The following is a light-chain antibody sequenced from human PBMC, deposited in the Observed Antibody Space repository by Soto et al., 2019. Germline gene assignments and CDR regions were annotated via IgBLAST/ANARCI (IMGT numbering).Light chain of an antibody. CDR3: MQALQTPLT. CDR2: LGS. J-gene: IGKJ5*01. V-gene: IGKV2-28*01. CDR1: QSLLHSNAFHF. Sequence: DIVMTQSPLYLAVTPGETASISCRSSQSLLHSNAFHFLDWYLQKPGQSPQLLIFLGSNRASGVPDRFSGSGSGTDFTLQISRVEAEDVGLYYCMQALQTPLTFGQGTRLEIK.